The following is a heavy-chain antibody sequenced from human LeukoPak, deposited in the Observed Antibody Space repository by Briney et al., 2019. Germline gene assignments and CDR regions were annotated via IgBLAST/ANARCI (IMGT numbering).Heavy chain of an antibody. J-gene: IGHJ5*02. Sequence: SETLSLTCTVSGYSISSGCYWGWIRQPPGKGLEWIGSIYHSGSTYYNPSLKSRVTISVDTSKNQFSLKLSSVTAADTAVYYCARQGVEQWRQKSNSFDPWGQGTLVTVSS. D-gene: IGHD6-19*01. CDR2: IYHSGST. CDR1: GYSISSGCY. CDR3: ARQGVEQWRQKSNSFDP. V-gene: IGHV4-38-2*02.